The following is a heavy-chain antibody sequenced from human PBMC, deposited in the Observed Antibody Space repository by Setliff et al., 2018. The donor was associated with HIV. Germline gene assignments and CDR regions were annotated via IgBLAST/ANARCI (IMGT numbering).Heavy chain of an antibody. J-gene: IGHJ5*02. CDR2: ISGYNDNT. CDR3: APDFGDNWFDP. D-gene: IGHD4-17*01. CDR1: GYSFTTFG. V-gene: IGHV1-18*01. Sequence: ASVKVSCKASGYSFTTFGITWVRQAPGQGLEWMGWISGYNDNTNYAQKYQGRVTLTTDTSTNTAYMDLSNLRSDDTATYYCAPDFGDNWFDPWGQGTLVTVSS.